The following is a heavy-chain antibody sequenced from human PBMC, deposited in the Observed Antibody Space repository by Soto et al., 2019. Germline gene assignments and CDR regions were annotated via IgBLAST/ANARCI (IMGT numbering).Heavy chain of an antibody. CDR1: GFTFSGNS. Sequence: EVQLVESGGGLVQPGGSLRLSCAASGFTFSGNSMIWVRQAPGKGLEWLSYISSTSSALYYADSVKGRFTISRDNAKNSLFLQMNSLRDADTAIYYCARARSGVYFDYWGQGALVTVSS. J-gene: IGHJ4*02. V-gene: IGHV3-48*02. CDR3: ARARSGVYFDY. CDR2: ISSTSSAL. D-gene: IGHD3-3*01.